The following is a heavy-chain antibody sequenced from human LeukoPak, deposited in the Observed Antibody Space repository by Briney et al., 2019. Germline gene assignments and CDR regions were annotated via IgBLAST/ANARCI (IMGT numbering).Heavy chain of an antibody. J-gene: IGHJ4*02. V-gene: IGHV3-33*01. CDR2: IWYDGSNK. CDR1: GFTFSDYG. Sequence: GGPLRLSCAASGFTFSDYGRHWVRQAPGKGLEWAAVIWYDGSNKYYADSVKGRFTISRDNSKNTLYLQMNSLREEDTAVYYCARERRGYYDSSGYPDYWGQGTLVTVSS. CDR3: ARERRGYYDSSGYPDY. D-gene: IGHD3-22*01.